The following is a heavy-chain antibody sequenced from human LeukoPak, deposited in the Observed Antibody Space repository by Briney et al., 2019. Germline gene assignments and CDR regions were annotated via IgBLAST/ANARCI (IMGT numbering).Heavy chain of an antibody. CDR1: GYSIRKDYF. Sequence: NPSETLSLTCAVSGYSIRKDYFWGWIRQPPGKGLEWIGNVHHNGDTYYNPSLKSRATISIDTSKNQFSLKLSSVTAADTAMYYCARELGRDGDNGDPGYWGQGTLVTVSS. J-gene: IGHJ4*02. CDR3: ARELGRDGDNGDPGY. V-gene: IGHV4-38-2*02. D-gene: IGHD5-24*01. CDR2: VHHNGDT.